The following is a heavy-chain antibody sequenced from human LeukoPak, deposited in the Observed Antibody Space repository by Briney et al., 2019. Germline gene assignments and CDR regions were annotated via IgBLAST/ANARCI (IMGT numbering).Heavy chain of an antibody. V-gene: IGHV3-30*02. CDR1: GFTFSSYG. D-gene: IGHD1-26*01. J-gene: IGHJ6*03. CDR3: AKGPPYSGSYYYYYYMDV. CDR2: IRYDGSNK. Sequence: PGGSLRLSCAASGFTFSSYGMHWVRQAPGKGLEWVAFIRYDGSNKYYADSVKGRFTISRDNSKNTLYLQMNSLRAEDTAVYYCAKGPPYSGSYYYYYYMDVWGKGTTVAVSS.